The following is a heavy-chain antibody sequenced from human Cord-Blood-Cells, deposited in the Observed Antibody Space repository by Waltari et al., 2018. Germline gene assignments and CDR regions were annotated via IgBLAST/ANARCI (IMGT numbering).Heavy chain of an antibody. CDR2: IYYSGST. D-gene: IGHD3-3*01. CDR1: GGSISSGGYY. CDR3: ARGAGFWSGYYDFDY. Sequence: QVQLQESGPGLVKPSQTLSLTCTVSGGSISSGGYYWSWIRQPPGKGLEWIGSIYYSGSTYYNPSLKSRVTISVDTSKNQFSLKLSSVTAADTAVYYCARGAGFWSGYYDFDYWGQGTLVTVSS. J-gene: IGHJ4*02. V-gene: IGHV4-31*03.